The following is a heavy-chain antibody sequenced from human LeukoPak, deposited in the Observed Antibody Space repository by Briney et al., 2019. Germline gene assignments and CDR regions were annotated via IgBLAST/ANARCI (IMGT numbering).Heavy chain of an antibody. CDR1: GFTVSSNS. J-gene: IGHJ4*02. Sequence: GGSLRLSCAASGFTVSSNSVSWVRQTPGKGLEWVSVIYYGGSIFYADSLQGRVSMSRDNSKNILYLQINSLRAEDSAVYYCARVAKDCGGDCFSDYWGQGTLVTVSS. D-gene: IGHD2-21*02. V-gene: IGHV3-66*01. CDR3: ARVAKDCGGDCFSDY. CDR2: IYYGGSI.